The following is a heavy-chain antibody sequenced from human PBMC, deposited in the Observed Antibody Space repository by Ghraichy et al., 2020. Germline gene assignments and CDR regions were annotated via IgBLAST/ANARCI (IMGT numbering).Heavy chain of an antibody. CDR3: ARGYYDFWSGYSNYYYYMDV. CDR2: IYYSGST. D-gene: IGHD3-3*01. V-gene: IGHV4-59*01. CDR1: GGSISSYY. J-gene: IGHJ6*03. Sequence: SETLSLTCTVSGGSISSYYWSWIRQPPGKGLEWIGYIYYSGSTNYNPSLKSRVTISVDTSKNQFSLKLSSVTAADTAVYYCARGYYDFWSGYSNYYYYMDVWGKGTTVTVSS.